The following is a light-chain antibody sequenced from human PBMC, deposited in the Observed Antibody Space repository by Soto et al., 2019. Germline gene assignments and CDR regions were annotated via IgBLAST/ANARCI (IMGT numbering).Light chain of an antibody. Sequence: QSVLTQPPSVSGAPGQRVTISCTGTSNDVGGYNYVSWYQQHPGKAPKLLIYEVNNRPSGVSSRFSGSKSGNTASLTISGLQTDDEADYYCSSHTTSTTLVFGGGTKVTVL. CDR2: EVN. V-gene: IGLV2-14*03. CDR3: SSHTTSTTLV. CDR1: SNDVGGYNY. J-gene: IGLJ3*02.